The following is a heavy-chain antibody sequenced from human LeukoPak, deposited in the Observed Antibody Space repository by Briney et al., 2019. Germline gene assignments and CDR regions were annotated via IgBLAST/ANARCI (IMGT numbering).Heavy chain of an antibody. V-gene: IGHV3-74*01. J-gene: IGHJ3*02. Sequence: PGGSLRLSCAASGFTFSSYWMHWVRQAPGKGLVWVSRINSDGSTTSYADSVKGRFTISRDNAKNTLYLQMNSLRAEDTAVYYCAGDGDSSGYPDAFDIWGQGTMVTVSS. CDR2: INSDGSTT. CDR1: GFTFSSYW. CDR3: AGDGDSSGYPDAFDI. D-gene: IGHD3-22*01.